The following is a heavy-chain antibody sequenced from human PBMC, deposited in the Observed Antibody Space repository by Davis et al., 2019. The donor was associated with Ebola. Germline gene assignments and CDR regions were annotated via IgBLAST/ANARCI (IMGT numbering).Heavy chain of an antibody. CDR1: GFMFSNYG. D-gene: IGHD3-22*01. CDR3: ARGSQWLPCDY. V-gene: IGHV3-30*02. Sequence: LTCAASGFMFSNYGMHWVRQSPGKGLDWLTFILYDGSYKYYADSVKGRFTISRDNAKNSLYLQMNSLRDEDTAVYYCARGSQWLPCDYWGQGTLVTVSS. CDR2: ILYDGSYK. J-gene: IGHJ4*02.